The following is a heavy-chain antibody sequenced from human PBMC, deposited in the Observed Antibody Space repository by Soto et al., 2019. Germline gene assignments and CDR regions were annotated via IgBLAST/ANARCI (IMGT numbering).Heavy chain of an antibody. CDR1: GFTFSNYL. CDR2: INGDGSST. CDR3: VRGGAGVSLAY. V-gene: IGHV3-74*01. J-gene: IGHJ4*02. D-gene: IGHD3-10*01. Sequence: GGSLRLSCAASGFTFSNYLMHWVRQAPGKGLVWVSRINGDGSSTIYADYVKGRFTISRDNAKNMLYLQMSSLRAEDTAVFYCVRGGAGVSLAYWGQGTLVTVSS.